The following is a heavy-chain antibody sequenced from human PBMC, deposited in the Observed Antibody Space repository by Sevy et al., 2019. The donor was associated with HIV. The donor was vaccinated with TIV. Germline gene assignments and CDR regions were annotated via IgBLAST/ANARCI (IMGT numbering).Heavy chain of an antibody. J-gene: IGHJ4*02. Sequence: GGSLRLSCVASGFTFSNAWMSWVRQAPGKGLEWVGRIKSKTDGGTRNLAAPVKGRFAIARADSKNTLSLQMDSLKTEDTALYYCTAGVGTSDFDYWGQGILVTVSS. CDR1: GFTFSNAW. CDR3: TAGVGTSDFDY. V-gene: IGHV3-15*01. CDR2: IKSKTDGGTR. D-gene: IGHD1-26*01.